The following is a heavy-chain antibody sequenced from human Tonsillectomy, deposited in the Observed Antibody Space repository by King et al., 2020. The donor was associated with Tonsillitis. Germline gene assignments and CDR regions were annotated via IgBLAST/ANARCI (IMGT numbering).Heavy chain of an antibody. CDR2: IYPGDSDT. J-gene: IGHJ4*02. CDR3: ARRLWSGSSDYVDY. Sequence: QLVQSGAEVKQSGESLRISCKGSGYSFTTYWIGWVRHMPGKGLEWMGSIYPGDSDTRYSPSFQGQVTISADKSISTAYLQWSSLKASDTAMYYCARRLWSGSSDYVDYWGQGTLVTVSS. D-gene: IGHD3-3*01. V-gene: IGHV5-51*01. CDR1: GYSFTTYW.